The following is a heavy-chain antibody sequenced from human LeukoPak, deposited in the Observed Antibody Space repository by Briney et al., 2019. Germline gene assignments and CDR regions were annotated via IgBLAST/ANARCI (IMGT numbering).Heavy chain of an antibody. J-gene: IGHJ4*02. D-gene: IGHD3-10*01. CDR1: GFTFSSYG. CDR2: ISYDGSNK. V-gene: IGHV3-30*06. Sequence: GGSLRLSCAASGFTFSSYGMHWVRQAPGKGLEWVAVISYDGSNKYYADSVKGRFTISRGNSKNTLYLQMNSLRAEDTAVYYCAREDRGLLWFGESIDYWGQGTLVTVSS. CDR3: AREDRGLLWFGESIDY.